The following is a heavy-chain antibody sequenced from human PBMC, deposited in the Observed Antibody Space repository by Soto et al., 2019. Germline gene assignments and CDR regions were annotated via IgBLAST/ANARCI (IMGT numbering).Heavy chain of an antibody. Sequence: QVQLVESGGGVVQPGRSLRLSCAASGFTFSNFGMHWVRRAPGKGLEWVAFISYYGGDEFYADSVKGRVTISRDNSKNPVYLQMNGLRTEDTAVHFLSKSYGEFNDHFHPIGVWGKGATVT. J-gene: IGHJ6*03. CDR1: GFTFSNFG. CDR2: ISYYGGDE. V-gene: IGHV3-30*18. CDR3: SKSYGEFNDHFHPIGV. D-gene: IGHD4-17*01.